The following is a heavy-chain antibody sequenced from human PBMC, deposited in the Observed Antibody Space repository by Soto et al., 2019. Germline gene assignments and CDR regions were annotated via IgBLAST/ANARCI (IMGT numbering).Heavy chain of an antibody. J-gene: IGHJ3*02. D-gene: IGHD3-22*01. CDR2: IYPGDSDT. CDR1: GYSFTSYW. V-gene: IGHV5-51*01. CDR3: ARQRTPRITVIVEDKYAFDI. Sequence: GESLKISCKGSGYSFTSYWIGWVRQMPGEGLEWMGIIYPGDSDTRYGPSFQGQVTISADKSISTAYLQWSSLKASDTAMYYCARQRTPRITVIVEDKYAFDIWGQGTMVTVSS.